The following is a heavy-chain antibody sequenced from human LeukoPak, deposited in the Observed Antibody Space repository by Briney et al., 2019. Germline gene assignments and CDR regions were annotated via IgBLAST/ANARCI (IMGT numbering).Heavy chain of an antibody. CDR1: RFTYSSYG. CDR3: ARDVFTTYDTGGGYFDY. J-gene: IGHJ4*02. CDR2: IWYDGSNK. D-gene: IGHD3-22*01. Sequence: GGSLRLPCVVSRFTYSSYGMHWVRQAPGKGLEWVALIWYDGSNKYYADSVKGRFTISRDNSKNTLYLQMNSLRADDTAVYYCARDVFTTYDTGGGYFDYWGQGTLVTVSS. V-gene: IGHV3-33*08.